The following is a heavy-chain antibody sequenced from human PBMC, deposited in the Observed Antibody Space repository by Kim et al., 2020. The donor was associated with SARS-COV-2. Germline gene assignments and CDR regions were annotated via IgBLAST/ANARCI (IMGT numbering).Heavy chain of an antibody. CDR3: AKVPLPLWFGELLSFDI. J-gene: IGHJ3*02. D-gene: IGHD3-10*01. V-gene: IGHV3-43*01. Sequence: SVKGRFTISRDNSKNSLYLQMNSLRTEDTALYYCAKVPLPLWFGELLSFDIWGQGTMVTVSS.